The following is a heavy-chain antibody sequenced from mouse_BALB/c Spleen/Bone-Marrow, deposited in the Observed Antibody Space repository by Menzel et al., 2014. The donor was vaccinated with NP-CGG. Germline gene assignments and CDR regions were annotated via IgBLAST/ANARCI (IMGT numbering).Heavy chain of an antibody. CDR2: ISYDGSN. Sequence: ESGPGLVKPSQSLSLTCSVTGYSITSGYYWNWIRQFPGNKLAWMGYISYDGSNNYNPSLKNRISITRDTSKNQFFLKLNSVTTEDTATYYCARGDGNYGGAMDYWGQGTSVTVSS. J-gene: IGHJ4*01. V-gene: IGHV3-6*02. D-gene: IGHD2-1*01. CDR3: ARGDGNYGGAMDY. CDR1: GYSITSGYY.